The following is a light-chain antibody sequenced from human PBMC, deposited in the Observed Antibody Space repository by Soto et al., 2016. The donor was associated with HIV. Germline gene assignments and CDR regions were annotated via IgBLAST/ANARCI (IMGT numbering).Light chain of an antibody. J-gene: IGLJ2*01. CDR3: QAWDSSTVV. Sequence: SYELTQPPSVSMSPGQTASITCSGDKLGDKYACWYQQKPGQSPVLVIYQDSKRPSGIPERFSGSNSGNTATLTIRGTQAMDEADYYCQAWDSSTVVFGGGTKLTVL. CDR1: KLGDKY. V-gene: IGLV3-1*01. CDR2: QDS.